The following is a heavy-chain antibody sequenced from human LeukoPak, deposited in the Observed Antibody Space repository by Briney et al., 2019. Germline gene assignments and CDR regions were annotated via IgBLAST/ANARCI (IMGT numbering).Heavy chain of an antibody. CDR3: ARDRGGYSYGTDPFDI. Sequence: GGSLRLSCAASGFTVSSNYVSWVRQAPGKGLEWVSVIYSDGRTYYADSVKGRFTISRDNSKNTLYLETNSLRAEDTAVYHCARDRGGYSYGTDPFDIWGQGTMVTVSS. V-gene: IGHV3-53*01. J-gene: IGHJ3*02. D-gene: IGHD5-18*01. CDR2: IYSDGRT. CDR1: GFTVSSNY.